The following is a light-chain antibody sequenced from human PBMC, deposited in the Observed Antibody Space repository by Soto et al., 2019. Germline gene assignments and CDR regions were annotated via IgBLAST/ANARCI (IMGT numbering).Light chain of an antibody. Sequence: EIVLTQSPATLYLSPGERATLSCRASQSISSYLAWYQQKPGQSPRLLIYDASNRATGIPARFGGSGSGTDFTLTISGLEPEDFAFYYCQQRSNWPPSVTFGVGTKVEIK. J-gene: IGKJ4*01. CDR1: QSISSY. CDR2: DAS. CDR3: QQRSNWPPSVT. V-gene: IGKV3-11*01.